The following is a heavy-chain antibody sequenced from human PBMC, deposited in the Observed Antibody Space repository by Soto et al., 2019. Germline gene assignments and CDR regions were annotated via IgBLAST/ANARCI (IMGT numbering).Heavy chain of an antibody. J-gene: IGHJ4*02. D-gene: IGHD1-26*01. Sequence: EVQLLESGGGLVQPGGSLRLSCAASGFTFSSYAMRWVRQAPGKGLEWVSSISGSGDSTYYADSVKGRFTISRDNSKTTLYLQMNCLRAEDTAVYYCARRGSGSYYDYGGQGTLVTVSS. CDR3: ARRGSGSYYDY. CDR2: ISGSGDST. CDR1: GFTFSSYA. V-gene: IGHV3-23*01.